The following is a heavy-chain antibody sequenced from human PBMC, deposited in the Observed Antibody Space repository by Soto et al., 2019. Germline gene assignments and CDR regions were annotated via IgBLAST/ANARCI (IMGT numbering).Heavy chain of an antibody. CDR2: IFYTGST. CDR3: ARVTAAAGYYYYGMDV. CDR1: GGSISSYY. Sequence: PSRPLSVTYTVSGGSISSYYWSWILQPTGKGLEWIGYIFYTGSTNYNPSLKSRVTISVDTSKNQFSLKLSSVTAADTAVYYCARVTAAAGYYYYGMDVWGQGTTVTVS. V-gene: IGHV4-59*01. D-gene: IGHD6-13*01. J-gene: IGHJ6*02.